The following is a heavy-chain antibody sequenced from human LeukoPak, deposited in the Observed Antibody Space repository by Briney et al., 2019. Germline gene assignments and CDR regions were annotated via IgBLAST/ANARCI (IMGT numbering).Heavy chain of an antibody. Sequence: SETLSLTCTVSGGSISSYYWSWLRQPAGKGLEWIGRIYISGSTNYNPSLKSRVTMSVDTSKNQFSLKLNSVTAADTAVYFCARSHDSSGYYHPFDYWGQGTLVTVSS. V-gene: IGHV4-4*07. CDR3: ARSHDSSGYYHPFDY. CDR2: IYISGST. CDR1: GGSISSYY. D-gene: IGHD3-22*01. J-gene: IGHJ4*02.